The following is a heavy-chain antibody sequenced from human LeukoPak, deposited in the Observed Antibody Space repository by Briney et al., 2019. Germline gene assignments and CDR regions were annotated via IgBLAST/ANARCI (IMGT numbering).Heavy chain of an antibody. J-gene: IGHJ4*02. CDR3: ARGSPIMGVYAEFDY. CDR2: IIPVFGTA. Sequence: GASVKVSCKASGCTFSSYAISWVRQAPGQGLEWMGGIIPVFGTANYAQKFEGRLTIPTDDSTSTAYMELSSLRSEDTAVYYCARGSPIMGVYAEFDYWGQGTLVTVSS. CDR1: GCTFSSYA. V-gene: IGHV1-69*05. D-gene: IGHD2-8*02.